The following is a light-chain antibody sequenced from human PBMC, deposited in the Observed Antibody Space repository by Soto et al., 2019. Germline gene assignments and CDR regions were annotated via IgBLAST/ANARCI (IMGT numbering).Light chain of an antibody. CDR2: DAS. Sequence: IQLTQSPSSLSASVGDRVTITCRASQGIRSALGWYQQKPGKVPKLLIYDASNLETGVPSRFSGSGSGTDFTFTISSLQPADIATYYCQQYDNLPLFTFGPGTKVDIK. J-gene: IGKJ3*01. CDR3: QQYDNLPLFT. V-gene: IGKV1-33*01. CDR1: QGIRSA.